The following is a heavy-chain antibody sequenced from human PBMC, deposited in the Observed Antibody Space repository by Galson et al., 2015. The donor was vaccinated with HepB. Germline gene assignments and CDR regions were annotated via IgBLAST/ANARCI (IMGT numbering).Heavy chain of an antibody. D-gene: IGHD6-19*01. CDR2: IPYDGSNK. CDR1: GFTFSSYA. Sequence: SLRLSCAASGFTFSSYAMHWVRQAPGKGLEWVAVIPYDGSNKYYADSVKGRFTISRDNSKNTLYLQMNSLRAEDTAVYYCAREPGIAVAGTKSGFDYWGQGTLVTVSS. J-gene: IGHJ4*02. CDR3: AREPGIAVAGTKSGFDY. V-gene: IGHV3-30*04.